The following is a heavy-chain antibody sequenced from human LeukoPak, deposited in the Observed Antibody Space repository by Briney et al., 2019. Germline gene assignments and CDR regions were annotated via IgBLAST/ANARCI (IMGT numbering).Heavy chain of an antibody. CDR1: GGSFSGYS. D-gene: IGHD1-1*01. V-gene: IGHV4-34*01. J-gene: IGHJ5*02. CDR2: ITYRGGT. Sequence: PSETLSLTCGVFGGSFSGYSWSWIRQSPGKGLEWIGEITYRGGTNANPSLKSRVSISGDTSKSQLSLRLSSVTAADTAVYYCARGRKSGSHNWFDPWGQGTLVTVSS. CDR3: ARGRKSGSHNWFDP.